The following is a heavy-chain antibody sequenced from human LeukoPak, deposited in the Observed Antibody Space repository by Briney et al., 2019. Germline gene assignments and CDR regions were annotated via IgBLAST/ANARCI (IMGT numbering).Heavy chain of an antibody. CDR3: ARGRGGDNSNWFDP. J-gene: IGHJ5*02. Sequence: GGSLRLSWAASGFTFSDYTMNWVRQAPGKGLEWVSAIIKSGSHIYYADSVKGRFIISRDNANNSLYLQMTGLRAEDTGVYYCARGRGGDNSNWFDPWGPGTLVTVSS. V-gene: IGHV3-21*01. D-gene: IGHD1-20*01. CDR2: IIKSGSHI. CDR1: GFTFSDYT.